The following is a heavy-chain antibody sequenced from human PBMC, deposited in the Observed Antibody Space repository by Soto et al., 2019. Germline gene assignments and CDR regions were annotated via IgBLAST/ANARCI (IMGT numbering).Heavy chain of an antibody. Sequence: EVQLVESGGGLVQPGRSLRLSCAASGFTFDDYAMHWVRQAPGKGLEWVSGISWNSGSIGSADSVKGRFTISRDNAKNSLYLQMNSLRAEDTALYYCAKEAGGYYGMDVGGQGTTVTVSS. J-gene: IGHJ6*02. V-gene: IGHV3-9*01. CDR1: GFTFDDYA. CDR3: AKEAGGYYGMDV. CDR2: ISWNSGSI.